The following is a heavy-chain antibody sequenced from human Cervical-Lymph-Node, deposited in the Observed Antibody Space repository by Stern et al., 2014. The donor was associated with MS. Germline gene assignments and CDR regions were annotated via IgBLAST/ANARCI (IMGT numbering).Heavy chain of an antibody. Sequence: QVQLVESGAEVKKPGSSVKVSCKASGGTFSNYAITWVRQAPGQGLEWMGGIITIFCPANYAQKFQGRVTITADHTPSTAYIELGSLRSEDSAMYYCARSGGRYYLDVGNPPAFDYWGQGTLVTVSS. D-gene: IGHD3-10*01. CDR3: ARSGGRYYLDVGNPPAFDY. J-gene: IGHJ4*02. CDR1: GGTFSNYA. V-gene: IGHV1-69*01. CDR2: IITIFCPA.